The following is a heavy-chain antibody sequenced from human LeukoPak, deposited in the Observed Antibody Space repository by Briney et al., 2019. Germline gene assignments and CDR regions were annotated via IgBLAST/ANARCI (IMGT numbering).Heavy chain of an antibody. CDR3: ARGLFDYDILTGYPPPDAFDI. CDR1: GGPFSGYY. D-gene: IGHD3-9*01. J-gene: IGHJ3*02. V-gene: IGHV4-34*01. Sequence: SETLSLTCAVYGGPFSGYYWSWIRQPPGKGLEWIGEINHSGGTNYNPSLKSRVTISVDTSKNQFSLKLSSVTAADTAVYYCARGLFDYDILTGYPPPDAFDIWGQGTMVTVSS. CDR2: INHSGGT.